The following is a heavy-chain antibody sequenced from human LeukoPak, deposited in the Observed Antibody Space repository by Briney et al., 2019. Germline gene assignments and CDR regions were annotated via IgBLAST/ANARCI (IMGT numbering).Heavy chain of an antibody. CDR2: IYYSGST. J-gene: IGHJ1*01. D-gene: IGHD6-19*01. CDR1: GYSITSSSNY. Sequence: SDTLSLTCTVSGYSITSSSNYWGWIRHPPGKELKWTMSIYYSGSTYYNPSLKSRVTISVDTSKNQFSLKLSSVTAADTAVYYCARLIVAGTAEYFQHWGQGTLVTVSS. V-gene: IGHV4-39*01. CDR3: ARLIVAGTAEYFQH.